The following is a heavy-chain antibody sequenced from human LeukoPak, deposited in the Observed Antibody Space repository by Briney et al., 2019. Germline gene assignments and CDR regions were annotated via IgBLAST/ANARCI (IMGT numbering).Heavy chain of an antibody. CDR2: ISSGSSYI. J-gene: IGHJ4*02. CDR3: TTFESGGFY. CDR1: GFTFSSYS. Sequence: MPGGSLRLSCAASGFTFSSYSMNWVRQAPGKGLEWVSSISSGSSYIYYADSVKGRFTNSRDNAKNSLYLQMNSLKTEDTAVYYCTTFESGGFYWGQGTLVTVSS. D-gene: IGHD2-15*01. V-gene: IGHV3-21*03.